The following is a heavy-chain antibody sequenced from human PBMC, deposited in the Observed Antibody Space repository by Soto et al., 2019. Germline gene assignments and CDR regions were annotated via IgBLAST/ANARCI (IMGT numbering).Heavy chain of an antibody. Sequence: GALRLSCAVSGFRFRDYWMSWVRQAPGKGLEWVANIKQDESDKYYVDSVKGRFTISRDNAKNALYLQMNSLRVEDTAVYYCAAYCYTMTCTHFHGYSWGQGTQVTVSS. V-gene: IGHV3-7*03. CDR1: GFRFRDYW. CDR2: IKQDESDK. D-gene: IGHD3-16*02. J-gene: IGHJ5*02. CDR3: AAYCYTMTCTHFHGYS.